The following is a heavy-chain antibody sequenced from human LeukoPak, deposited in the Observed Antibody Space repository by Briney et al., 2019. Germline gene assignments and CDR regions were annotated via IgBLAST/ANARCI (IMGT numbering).Heavy chain of an antibody. J-gene: IGHJ3*02. Sequence: GGSLRLSCAASGFTFISYGMHWVRQAPGKGLEWVAFIRYDGSTKYYADSVKGRFTISRDNSKNTLYLQMNSLRAEDTAVYYCAKDSSSGYTYAFDIWGQGTMVTVSS. CDR3: AKDSSSGYTYAFDI. D-gene: IGHD3-22*01. CDR1: GFTFISYG. CDR2: IRYDGSTK. V-gene: IGHV3-30*02.